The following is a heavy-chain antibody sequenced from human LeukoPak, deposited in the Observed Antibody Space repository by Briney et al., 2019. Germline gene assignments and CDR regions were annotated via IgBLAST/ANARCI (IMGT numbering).Heavy chain of an antibody. CDR1: GFTVSSNY. CDR2: IYSGGST. J-gene: IGHJ4*02. CDR3: ARDAAQVGYFDY. D-gene: IGHD1-26*01. Sequence: GGSLRLSCAASGFTVSSNYMSWARQAPGKGLEWVSVIYSGGSTYYADSVKGRFTISRDNSKNTLYLQMNSLRAEDTAVYYCARDAAQVGYFDYWGQGTLVTVSS. V-gene: IGHV3-53*01.